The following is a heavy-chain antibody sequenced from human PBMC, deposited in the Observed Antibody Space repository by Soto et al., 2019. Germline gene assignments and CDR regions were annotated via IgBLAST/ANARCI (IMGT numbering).Heavy chain of an antibody. CDR3: VRERYSSRRNAFDI. CDR1: GGSFSGYY. D-gene: IGHD6-19*01. V-gene: IGHV4-34*01. J-gene: IGHJ3*02. CDR2: INHSGST. Sequence: SETLSLTCAVYGGSFSGYYWSWIRQPPGKGLEWIGEINHSGSTNYNPSLKSRVTISVDTSKNQFSLKLSSVTAADTAVYYCVRERYSSRRNAFDIWGQGSMVTVSS.